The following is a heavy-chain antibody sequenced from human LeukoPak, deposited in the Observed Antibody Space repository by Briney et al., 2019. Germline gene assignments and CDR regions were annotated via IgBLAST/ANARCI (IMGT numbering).Heavy chain of an antibody. Sequence: GGSLRLSCAASGFSLSTYGIHWVRQAPGMGLEWVALMRYDGRNEFYADSVKGRFSISRDDSKNTVYLQMNSLRAEDTAVYYCARDLFSSHTDYCGQGTLVTVSS. CDR1: GFSLSTYG. CDR2: MRYDGRNE. V-gene: IGHV3-30*02. CDR3: ARDLFSSHTDY. J-gene: IGHJ4*02. D-gene: IGHD6-13*01.